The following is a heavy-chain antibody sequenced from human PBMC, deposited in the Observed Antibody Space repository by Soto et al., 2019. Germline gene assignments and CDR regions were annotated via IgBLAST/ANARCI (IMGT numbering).Heavy chain of an antibody. V-gene: IGHV1-3*01. CDR1: GYTFTSYA. J-gene: IGHJ4*02. CDR2: INAGNGNT. D-gene: IGHD3-10*01. CDR3: ARSPLYYYGSGSTSGYFDY. Sequence: QVQLVQSGAEVKKPGASVKVSCKASGYTFTSYAMHWVRQAPGQRLEWMGWINAGNGNTKYSQKFQGRVTITRDTSGSTAYMELSSLRSEDTAVYYCARSPLYYYGSGSTSGYFDYWGQGTLVTVSS.